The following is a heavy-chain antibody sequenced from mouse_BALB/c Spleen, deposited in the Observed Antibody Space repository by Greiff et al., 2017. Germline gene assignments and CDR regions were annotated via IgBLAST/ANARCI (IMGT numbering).Heavy chain of an antibody. CDR2: ISYDGSN. V-gene: IGHV3-6*02. J-gene: IGHJ2*01. Sequence: VQLKESGPGLVKPSQSLSLTCSVTGYSITSGYYWNWIRQFPGNKLEWMGYISYDGSNNYNPSLKNRISITRDTSKNQFFLKLNSVTTEDTATYYCATNRYDDFDYWGQGTTLTVSS. D-gene: IGHD2-14*01. CDR1: GYSITSGYY. CDR3: ATNRYDDFDY.